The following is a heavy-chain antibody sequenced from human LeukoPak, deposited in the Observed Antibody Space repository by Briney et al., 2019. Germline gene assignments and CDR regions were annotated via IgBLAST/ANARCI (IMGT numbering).Heavy chain of an antibody. CDR1: GFTFTNCY. CDR2: INPSGSNT. V-gene: IGHV1-46*01. Sequence: ASVKVSCKASGFTFTNCYMHWVRQAPGQGLEWMGLINPSGSNTNYAQKFRGRVTMTRDTSATTVYMELSSLRSEDTAVYYCAREESGGYFDYGGQGTLVTVSS. D-gene: IGHD2-8*02. J-gene: IGHJ4*02. CDR3: AREESGGYFDY.